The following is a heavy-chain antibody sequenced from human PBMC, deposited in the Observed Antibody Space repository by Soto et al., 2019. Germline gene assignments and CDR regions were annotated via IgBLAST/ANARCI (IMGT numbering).Heavy chain of an antibody. V-gene: IGHV3-33*01. CDR1: GFTFITHA. Sequence: QVLVVESGGGVVQPGRSLRLSCTVSGFTFITHAMHWVRQAPGKGLEWGAQIWYDGSNKYYEDSVKGRFTISRDNSKNTLYVQMDSLRVEDTAVYYCARDGQSLAPYALDVWGQGTSVTVSS. CDR3: ARDGQSLAPYALDV. J-gene: IGHJ6*02. D-gene: IGHD6-19*01. CDR2: IWYDGSNK.